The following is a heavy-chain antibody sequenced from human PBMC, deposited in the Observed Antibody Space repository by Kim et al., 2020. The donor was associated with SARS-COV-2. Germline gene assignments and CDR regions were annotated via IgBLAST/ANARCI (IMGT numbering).Heavy chain of an antibody. V-gene: IGHV4-59*13. D-gene: IGHD6-19*01. Sequence: SETLSLTCTVSGGSISSYYWSWIRQPPGKRLEWIGYIYYSGSTNYNPSLKSRVTISVDTSKNQFSLKLSSVTAADTAVYYCARGDDSSGWIPIDYWGQGTLVTVSS. CDR2: IYYSGST. CDR3: ARGDDSSGWIPIDY. J-gene: IGHJ4*02. CDR1: GGSISSYY.